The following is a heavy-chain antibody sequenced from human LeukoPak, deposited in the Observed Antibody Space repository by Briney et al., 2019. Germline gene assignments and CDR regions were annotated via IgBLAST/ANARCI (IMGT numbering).Heavy chain of an antibody. Sequence: GGSLRLSCAASGFTFSSYSMNWVRQAPGKGLEWVSSISSSSSYIYYADSVKGRFTISRDNAKNSLYLQMNSLRAEDTAVYYCARDAAMVPVNYYYYMDVWGKGTTVTVSS. V-gene: IGHV3-21*01. CDR3: ARDAAMVPVNYYYYMDV. CDR2: ISSSSSYI. CDR1: GFTFSSYS. D-gene: IGHD5-18*01. J-gene: IGHJ6*03.